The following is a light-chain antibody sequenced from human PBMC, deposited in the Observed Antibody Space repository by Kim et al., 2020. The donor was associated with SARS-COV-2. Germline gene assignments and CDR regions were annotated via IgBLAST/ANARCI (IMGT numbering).Light chain of an antibody. CDR1: ALPKRD. CDR3: QSTDNIGTYVV. J-gene: IGLJ2*01. CDR2: KDS. V-gene: IGLV3-25*03. Sequence: GQPARSTCSGDALPKRDAYWYQQKPGQAHVQVIYKDSKRPSGIPERFSGASSGTTVTLTISGVQAEDEADYYCQSTDNIGTYVVFGGGSQLTVL.